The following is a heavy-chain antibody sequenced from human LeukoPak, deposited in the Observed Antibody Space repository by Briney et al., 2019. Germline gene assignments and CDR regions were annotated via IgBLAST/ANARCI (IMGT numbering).Heavy chain of an antibody. D-gene: IGHD3-10*01. CDR2: LYSDGGRT. CDR1: GFILSREW. J-gene: IGHJ3*02. Sequence: GGSLRLSCAASGFILSREWMHWGRQAPGKGLVWVSRLYSDGGRTNYADSVDGRFTISSDNAKNTLYLDLSSLRAEDMAVYYCTRSGAGGAFDIWGQGTMVGVSS. CDR3: TRSGAGGAFDI. V-gene: IGHV3-74*01.